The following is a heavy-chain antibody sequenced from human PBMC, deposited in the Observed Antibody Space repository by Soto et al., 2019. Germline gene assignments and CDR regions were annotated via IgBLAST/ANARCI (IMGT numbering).Heavy chain of an antibody. Sequence: EVQLVESGGGLVKPGGSLRLSCAASGFTFSSYSMNCVRQAPGKGLEWVSSISSSSSYIYYADSVKGRFTISRDNAKNSLYLQMNRLRAEDTAVYYCARSRTGGDAFDIWGQGTMVTVSS. CDR1: GFTFSSYS. D-gene: IGHD3-16*01. CDR2: ISSSSSYI. V-gene: IGHV3-21*01. J-gene: IGHJ3*02. CDR3: ARSRTGGDAFDI.